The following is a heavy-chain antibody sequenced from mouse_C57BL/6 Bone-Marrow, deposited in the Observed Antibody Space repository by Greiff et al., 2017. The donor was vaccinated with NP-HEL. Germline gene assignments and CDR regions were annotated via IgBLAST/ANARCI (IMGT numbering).Heavy chain of an antibody. J-gene: IGHJ3*01. CDR2: IHPNSGST. CDR3: ARNWDGTWFAY. D-gene: IGHD4-1*01. CDR1: GYTFTSYW. V-gene: IGHV1-64*01. Sequence: QVQLQQPGAELVKPGASVKLSCKASGYTFTSYWMHWVKQRPGQGLEWIGMIHPNSGSTNYNEKFKSKATLTVDKSSSTAYMQLSSLTSEDSAVYCCARNWDGTWFAYWGQGTLVTVSA.